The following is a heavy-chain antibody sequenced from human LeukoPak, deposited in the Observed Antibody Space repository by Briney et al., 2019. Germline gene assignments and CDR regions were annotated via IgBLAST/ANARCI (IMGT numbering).Heavy chain of an antibody. CDR1: GGSISSASYY. CDR2: IYTSGST. V-gene: IGHV4-61*02. J-gene: IGHJ6*03. Sequence: SETLSLTCTVSGGSISSASYYWSWIRQPAGKGLEWIVRIYTSGSTNYNPSRKSRVTISVDTSKNRFSLKLSSVTAADTAVYYCARDRGYYYYYRDVWGKGATLTVSS. CDR3: ARDRGYYYYYRDV.